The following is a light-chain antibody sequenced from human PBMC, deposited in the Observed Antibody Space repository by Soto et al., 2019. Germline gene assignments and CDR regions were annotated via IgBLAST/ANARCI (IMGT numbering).Light chain of an antibody. CDR1: QGISND. Sequence: AIQMTQSPSSLSASVGDRVTITCRASQGISNDLGWYQQKPGKAPKLLIYAASSLQSEVPSRFSGSGSGTDFTLTISSLHPEHFATSYRLQDYNYPWTFGQGNKVDIK. CDR2: AAS. CDR3: LQDYNYPWT. V-gene: IGKV1-6*01. J-gene: IGKJ1*01.